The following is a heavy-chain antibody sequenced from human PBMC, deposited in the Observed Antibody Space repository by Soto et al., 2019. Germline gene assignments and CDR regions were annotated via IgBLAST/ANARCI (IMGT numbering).Heavy chain of an antibody. V-gene: IGHV4-59*01. J-gene: IGHJ5*02. CDR3: ARDGEIAAAGTDNWFDP. D-gene: IGHD6-13*01. Sequence: ASETLSLTCTVSGGSISSYYWSWIRQPPGKGLEWIGYIYYSGSTNYNPSLKSRVTISVDTSKNQFSLKLSSVTAADTAVYYCARDGEIAAAGTDNWFDPWGQGTLVTVSS. CDR1: GGSISSYY. CDR2: IYYSGST.